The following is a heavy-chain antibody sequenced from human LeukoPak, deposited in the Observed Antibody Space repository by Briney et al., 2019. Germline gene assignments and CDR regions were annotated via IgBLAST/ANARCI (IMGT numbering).Heavy chain of an antibody. J-gene: IGHJ4*02. CDR1: VFSISTDYY. Sequence: PSETLSLTCAVSVFSISTDYYWGWIRQPPGKGLEWVGSIYHSGSTYYNPSLESRVTISVDTSKNQFSRKMNLATAADTAVYYCARRHSTNWYFDSWGQGTLVTVSS. V-gene: IGHV4-38-2*01. CDR2: IYHSGST. CDR3: ARRHSTNWYFDS. D-gene: IGHD7-27*01.